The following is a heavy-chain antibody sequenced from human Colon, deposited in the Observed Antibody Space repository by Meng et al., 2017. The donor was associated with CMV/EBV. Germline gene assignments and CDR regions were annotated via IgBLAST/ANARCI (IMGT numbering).Heavy chain of an antibody. J-gene: IGHJ4*02. CDR1: GFSLTTYEVG. D-gene: IGHD2-2*01. Sequence: MNLQDVVSTLAKPTHTLTLTCSFSGFSLTTYEVGVGWFRPTPVKAPEWLALIYWDDDKRYRSSLGNRLTLTHDASKNQVVLTMTDMDPVDTATYYCAHKSLPAAFFNYWSQGTLVTVSS. CDR3: AHKSLPAAFFNY. CDR2: IYWDDDK. V-gene: IGHV2-5*02.